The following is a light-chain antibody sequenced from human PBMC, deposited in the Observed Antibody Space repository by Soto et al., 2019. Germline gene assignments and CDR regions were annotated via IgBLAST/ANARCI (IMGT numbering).Light chain of an antibody. V-gene: IGKV3-11*01. CDR1: QSVSIY. J-gene: IGKJ5*01. Sequence: EIVMTKSPATLSVSPGERATLSCRASQSVSIYLAWYQQKPGQAPRLLIYDASNRATGIPARFSGSGSGTDFTLTISSLEPEDFAVYYCQQRSNWPPKITFGQGTRLEI. CDR3: QQRSNWPPKIT. CDR2: DAS.